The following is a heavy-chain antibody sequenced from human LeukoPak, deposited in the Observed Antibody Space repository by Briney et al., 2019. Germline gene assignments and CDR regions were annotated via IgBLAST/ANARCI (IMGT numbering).Heavy chain of an antibody. CDR3: ARGYYYDSSGYDY. V-gene: IGHV3-48*03. J-gene: IGHJ4*02. CDR1: GFTFSDYE. D-gene: IGHD3-22*01. CDR2: ISRSGTTI. Sequence: GGSLRLSCSVSGFTFSDYEMNWVRQAPGKGLEWVSYISRSGTTIYYADSVKGRFTISRENARDSLYLQMNSLRAEETAVYYCARGYYYDSSGYDYWGRGTLVTVSS.